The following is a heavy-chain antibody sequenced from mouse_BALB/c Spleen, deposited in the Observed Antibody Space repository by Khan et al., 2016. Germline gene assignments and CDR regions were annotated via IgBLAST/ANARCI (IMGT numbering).Heavy chain of an antibody. Sequence: QVQLKQSGAELMKPGASVKISCKATGYTFSSYWREWVKQRPGHGLEWIGEILPGSGSTNYNEKFKGKATFTADTSSNTAYMQLSSLTSEDSAVYYCARFGYGLGFDVWGAGTTVTVSS. CDR3: ARFGYGLGFDV. J-gene: IGHJ1*01. CDR2: ILPGSGST. CDR1: GYTFSSYW. V-gene: IGHV1-9*01. D-gene: IGHD2-2*01.